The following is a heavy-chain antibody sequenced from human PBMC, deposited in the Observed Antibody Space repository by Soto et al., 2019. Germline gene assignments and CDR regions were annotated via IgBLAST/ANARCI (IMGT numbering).Heavy chain of an antibody. V-gene: IGHV3-7*01. J-gene: IGHJ3*02. CDR2: IKQDGTEK. D-gene: IGHD5-18*01. CDR1: GFTFSRYW. Sequence: GGSLRLSCAASGFTFSRYWMNWVRQAPGKGLERVANIKQDGTEKNYVDSVKGRFTISRDNARKSLYLQMDSLRAEDTAVYFCARGDTPMITGMDSFDIWGQGTMVTVS. CDR3: ARGDTPMITGMDSFDI.